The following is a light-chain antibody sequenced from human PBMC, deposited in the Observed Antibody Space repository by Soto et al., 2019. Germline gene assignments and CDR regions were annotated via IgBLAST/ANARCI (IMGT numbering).Light chain of an antibody. Sequence: DIHMTQSPSSVSASVGDRVTITCRASQGITSWLVWYQQIPGKAPKLLIYAASSLQSGVPSRFSGSGSGTDFSLTISSLQPEDFATYYCQQTDSFPYTFGRGTKVEIK. CDR1: QGITSW. CDR3: QQTDSFPYT. CDR2: AAS. V-gene: IGKV1-12*01. J-gene: IGKJ2*01.